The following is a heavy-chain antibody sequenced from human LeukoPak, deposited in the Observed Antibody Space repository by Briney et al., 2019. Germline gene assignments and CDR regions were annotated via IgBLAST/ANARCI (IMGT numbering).Heavy chain of an antibody. CDR3: ATSGGSSY. CDR2: INNDGSST. V-gene: IGHV3-74*01. J-gene: IGHJ4*02. Sequence: PGGSLRLSCAASGFTFSSYWMHWVRQAPGKGLVWVSRINNDGSSTSYADSVKGRFTISRDNAKNTLYLQMNSLRAEDTAVYYCATSGGSSYWGQGTLVTVSS. CDR1: GFTFSSYW. D-gene: IGHD1-26*01.